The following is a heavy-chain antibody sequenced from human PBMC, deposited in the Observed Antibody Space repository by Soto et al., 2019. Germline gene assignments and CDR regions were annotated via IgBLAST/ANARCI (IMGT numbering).Heavy chain of an antibody. Sequence: EVQLVESGGGLIQPGGSLRLSCAASGFTVSSNYMSWVRQAPGKGLEWVSVIYSGGGTYYADSVKGRFTISRDNCKNTLYLQMNSLRAEDTAVYYCAREVVGATRGWFDPWGQGTLVTVSS. CDR2: IYSGGGT. V-gene: IGHV3-53*01. CDR1: GFTVSSNY. CDR3: AREVVGATRGWFDP. D-gene: IGHD1-26*01. J-gene: IGHJ5*02.